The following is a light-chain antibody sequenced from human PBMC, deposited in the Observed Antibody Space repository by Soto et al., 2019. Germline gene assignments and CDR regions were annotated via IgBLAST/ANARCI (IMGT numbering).Light chain of an antibody. CDR2: DAS. J-gene: IGKJ5*01. CDR1: QSIDSW. Sequence: DIQMTQSPSTLSASVGDRVTITCRASQSIDSWLAWYQQKPGKAPKLLMYDASSLESGVSSRFSGSGSGTHFTFTISSLQTEDIGTYYCQQYDILPITFGRGTRLEIK. V-gene: IGKV1-5*01. CDR3: QQYDILPIT.